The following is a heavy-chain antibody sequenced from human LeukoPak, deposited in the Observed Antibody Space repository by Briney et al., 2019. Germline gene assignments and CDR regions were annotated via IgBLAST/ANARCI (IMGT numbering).Heavy chain of an antibody. J-gene: IGHJ4*02. CDR3: AKEDHFAS. CDR2: ITWNSGSI. V-gene: IGHV3-9*01. CDR1: GFTFSDFS. Sequence: GGSLRLSCAGSGFTFSDFSMIWVRQAPGKGLEWVSGITWNSGSIGYADSVRGRFTISRDNAKNSLYLEMNSLRAEDTALYYCAKEDHFASWGQGTLVTVSS.